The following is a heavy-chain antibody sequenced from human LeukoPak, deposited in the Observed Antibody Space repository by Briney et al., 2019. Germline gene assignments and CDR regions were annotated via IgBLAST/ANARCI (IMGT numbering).Heavy chain of an antibody. Sequence: PGGSLRLSCAASGFTFSSYAMSWVRQAPGKGLEWVPAISGSGGSTYYADSVKGRFTISRDNSKNTLYLQMNSLRAEDTAVYYCAKTRAVAEDYYYYYMDVWGKGTTVTVSS. CDR3: AKTRAVAEDYYYYYMDV. J-gene: IGHJ6*03. D-gene: IGHD6-19*01. V-gene: IGHV3-23*01. CDR2: ISGSGGST. CDR1: GFTFSSYA.